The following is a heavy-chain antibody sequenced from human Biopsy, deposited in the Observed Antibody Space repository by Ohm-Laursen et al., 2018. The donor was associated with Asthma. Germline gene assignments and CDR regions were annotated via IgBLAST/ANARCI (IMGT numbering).Heavy chain of an antibody. V-gene: IGHV3-30*03. J-gene: IGHJ4*02. D-gene: IGHD6-6*01. CDR3: ARAISSSWWAVEY. Sequence: RSLRLSCAASEFSFSHYPMHWVRQAPGKGLEWVALISFDGSTKYFADSVKGRFTISRDNSKNTLYLQMNSLRAEDTAVYYCARAISSSWWAVEYWGQGTLVTVSS. CDR2: ISFDGSTK. CDR1: EFSFSHYP.